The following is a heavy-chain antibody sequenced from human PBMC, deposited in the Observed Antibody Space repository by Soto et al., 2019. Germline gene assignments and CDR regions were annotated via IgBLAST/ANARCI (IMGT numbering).Heavy chain of an antibody. V-gene: IGHV1-18*01. CDR2: VSAYNGNT. CDR1: GYTFTSYG. CDR3: ARVVKQWLVLRSWFDP. Sequence: ALVKVSCQASGYTFTSYGIIWVRQAPGQGLEWMGWVSAYNGNTNYAQKLQGRVTMTTDTSTSTAYMELRSLRSDDTAVYYCARVVKQWLVLRSWFDPWGQGTLVTVSS. D-gene: IGHD6-19*01. J-gene: IGHJ5*02.